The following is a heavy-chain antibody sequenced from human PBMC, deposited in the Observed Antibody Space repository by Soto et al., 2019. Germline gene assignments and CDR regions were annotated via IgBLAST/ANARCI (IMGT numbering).Heavy chain of an antibody. V-gene: IGHV1-69*06. CDR1: GGTFSKYS. D-gene: IGHD2-21*01. Sequence: QVRLVQSGAEVKKPGSSVKVSCKVSGGTFSKYSLSWVRQTPGQGLEWMGGITPFVDTSNYAQRFLGRVTITADKSTNPAFLEVRGRKSEDTALFFCASTIYCKGINGYSRHYYGMDVWGQGTTVTVSS. CDR3: ASTIYCKGINGYSRHYYGMDV. CDR2: ITPFVDTS. J-gene: IGHJ6*02.